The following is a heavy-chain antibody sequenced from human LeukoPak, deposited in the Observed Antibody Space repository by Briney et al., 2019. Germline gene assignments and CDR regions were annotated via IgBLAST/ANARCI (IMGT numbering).Heavy chain of an antibody. CDR1: GGTFSSYA. Sequence: GSSVKVSCKASGGTFSSYAISWVRQAPGQGLEWMGGIIPIFGTANYAQKFQGRVTITADKSTSTAYMELSSLRSEGTAVYYCARDRVICGAGGSSSWVWGQGTLVTVSS. D-gene: IGHD3-10*01. CDR3: ARDRVICGAGGSSSWV. CDR2: IIPIFGTA. V-gene: IGHV1-69*06. J-gene: IGHJ4*02.